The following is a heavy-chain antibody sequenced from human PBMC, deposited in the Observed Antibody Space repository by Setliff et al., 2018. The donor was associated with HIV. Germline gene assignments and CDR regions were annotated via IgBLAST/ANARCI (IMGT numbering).Heavy chain of an antibody. CDR2: LYSGGST. V-gene: IGHV3-66*02. D-gene: IGHD2-21*01. CDR1: GFTVSSNY. Sequence: PGGSLRLSCAASGFTVSSNYMSWVRQAPGKGLEWVSVLYSGGSTYYADSVKGRFTISRDNSKNTLYLQMNSLRADDTAVYYCATDCAVVRGTGSLDSWGQGTLVTVSS. J-gene: IGHJ4*02. CDR3: ATDCAVVRGTGSLDS.